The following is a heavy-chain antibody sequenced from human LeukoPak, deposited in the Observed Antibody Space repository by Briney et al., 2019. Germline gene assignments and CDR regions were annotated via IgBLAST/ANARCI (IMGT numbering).Heavy chain of an antibody. CDR3: ASSPRIFGYGMDV. CDR2: ISYDRSNK. D-gene: IGHD3-3*01. Sequence: GGSLRLSCAASGFTFSSYAMHWVRQAPGKGLEWVAVISYDRSNKYYADSVKGRFTISRDNSKNTLYLQMNSLRAEDTAVYYCASSPRIFGYGMDVWGQGTTVTVSS. V-gene: IGHV3-30-3*01. CDR1: GFTFSSYA. J-gene: IGHJ6*02.